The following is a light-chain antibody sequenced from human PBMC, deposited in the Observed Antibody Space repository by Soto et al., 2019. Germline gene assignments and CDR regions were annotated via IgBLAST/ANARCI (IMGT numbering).Light chain of an antibody. CDR3: QQRSDWL. V-gene: IGKV3-11*01. Sequence: EKVLTQSPATLSLSPGERATLSCRASQSVSTYLAWYQQKPGQPPRLLIYDASNRATGVPARFSGSGSGTDFTLTISRLEPEDFAVYYCQQRSDWLFGGGTKVEIK. CDR2: DAS. J-gene: IGKJ4*01. CDR1: QSVSTY.